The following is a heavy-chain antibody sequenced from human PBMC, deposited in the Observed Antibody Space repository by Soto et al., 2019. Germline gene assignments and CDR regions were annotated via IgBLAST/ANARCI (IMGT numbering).Heavy chain of an antibody. D-gene: IGHD5-12*01. CDR2: IFSSGST. CDR3: AREGSYSAYNFAHGIQLWSFDF. CDR1: GGSINTFY. V-gene: IGHV4-4*07. Sequence: SETLSLTCTVSGGSINTFYWSWVRQPAGKGLEWIGRIFSSGSTSFNPSLESRVAMSVDTSKNHFSLNLSSVTAADMAVNYCAREGSYSAYNFAHGIQLWSFDFWGQGALVTVSS. J-gene: IGHJ4*02.